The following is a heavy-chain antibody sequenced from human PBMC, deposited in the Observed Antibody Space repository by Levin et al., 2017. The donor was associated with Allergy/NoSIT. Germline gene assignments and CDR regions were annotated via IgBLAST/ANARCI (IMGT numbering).Heavy chain of an antibody. V-gene: IGHV2-70*01. CDR1: GFSLTANGVC. D-gene: IGHD6-19*01. CDR2: IDWDDDK. CDR3: ARILDTSGDAFDI. Sequence: SGPTLVKPTQTLTLTCTFSGFSLTANGVCVSWIRQPPGKALEWLALIDWDDDKYYSTSLKTRLTISKDTSKNQVVLTMTNMGPVDTATYYCARILDTSGDAFDIWGQGTMVTVSS. J-gene: IGHJ3*02.